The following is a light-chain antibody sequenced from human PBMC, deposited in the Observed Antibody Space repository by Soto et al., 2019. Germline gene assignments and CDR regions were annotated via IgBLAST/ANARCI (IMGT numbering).Light chain of an antibody. CDR2: DAS. CDR1: QTITNNF. V-gene: IGKV3-20*01. Sequence: EVVLTQSPGTLSLSPGERATISCRASQTITNNFLAWYQQKPGQAPRLLVDDASRRAAGIPDRFSGSGSGTDFTLTISRVEPEDFAVYYCQQCAFSPRTFGQGTRVEIK. J-gene: IGKJ1*01. CDR3: QQCAFSPRT.